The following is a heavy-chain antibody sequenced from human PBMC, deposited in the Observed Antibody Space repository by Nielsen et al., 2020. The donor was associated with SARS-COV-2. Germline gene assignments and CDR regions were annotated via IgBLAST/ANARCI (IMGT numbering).Heavy chain of an antibody. CDR3: ARDPSSSWYYYYGMDV. Sequence: GESLKISCAASGFTFSSYAMHWVRQAPGKGLEWVAVISYDGSNKYYADSVKGRFTISRDNSKNTLYLQMNSLRAEDTAVYYCARDPSSSWYYYYGMDVWGQGTTVTVSS. D-gene: IGHD6-13*01. CDR2: ISYDGSNK. V-gene: IGHV3-30-3*01. CDR1: GFTFSSYA. J-gene: IGHJ6*02.